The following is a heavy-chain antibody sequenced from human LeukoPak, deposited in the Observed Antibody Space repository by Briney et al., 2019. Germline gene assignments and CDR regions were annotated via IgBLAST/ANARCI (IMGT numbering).Heavy chain of an antibody. D-gene: IGHD1-26*01. CDR1: GFIFSSYS. Sequence: GGSLRLSCAVSGFIFSSYSLNWVSRAPGKGLEWVSYISGSGSTTYYADSVKGRFAISRDNAKNLLYLQMNSLRDEDTAMYYCARGSIYSGSYFDPWGQGTLVTVS. V-gene: IGHV3-48*02. J-gene: IGHJ5*02. CDR3: ARGSIYSGSYFDP. CDR2: ISGSGSTT.